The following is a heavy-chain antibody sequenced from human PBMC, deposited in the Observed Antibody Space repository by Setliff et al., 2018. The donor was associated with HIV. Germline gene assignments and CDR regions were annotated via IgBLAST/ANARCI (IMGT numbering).Heavy chain of an antibody. D-gene: IGHD2-2*01. Sequence: GALRLSCAASGFTFSTYAMGWVRQAPGKGLEWVSTIGAVGGPTHYAESVKGRFTISRDNAKNSLYLQMNSLRAEDTALYYCAKDIIPAGLFHDLWGQGTLVTV. CDR1: GFTFSTYA. V-gene: IGHV3-23*01. CDR2: IGAVGGPT. CDR3: AKDIIPAGLFHDL. J-gene: IGHJ5*02.